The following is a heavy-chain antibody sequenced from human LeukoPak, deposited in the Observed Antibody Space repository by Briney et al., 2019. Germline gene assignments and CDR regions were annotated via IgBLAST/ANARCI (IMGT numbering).Heavy chain of an antibody. D-gene: IGHD6-19*01. J-gene: IGHJ4*02. CDR2: ISSSGSTI. Sequence: GGSLRLSCAASGFTFSSYEMNWVRQAPGKGLEWVSYISSSGSTIYYADSVKGRFTISRDNAKNSLYLQMNSLRAEDTAVYYCARGYSSGWYPGGTTYFDYWGQGTLVTVSS. CDR3: ARGYSSGWYPGGTTYFDY. CDR1: GFTFSSYE. V-gene: IGHV3-48*03.